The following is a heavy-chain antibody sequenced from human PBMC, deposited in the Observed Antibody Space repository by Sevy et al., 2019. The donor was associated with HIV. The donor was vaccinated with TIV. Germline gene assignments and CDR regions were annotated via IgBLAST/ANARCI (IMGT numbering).Heavy chain of an antibody. J-gene: IGHJ4*02. D-gene: IGHD3-16*01. V-gene: IGHV4-39*01. CDR2: IHYSGST. CDR3: ARLFLGGDVQDY. Sequence: SESLSLTCTVSGGSISSSSFYWGWIRQPPGKGLEWIGSIHYSGSTYNNPSLRSRVTISVDTSKNQFSLKLTSVTAADTSIYYCARLFLGGDVQDYWGQGTLVTVSS. CDR1: GGSISSSSFY.